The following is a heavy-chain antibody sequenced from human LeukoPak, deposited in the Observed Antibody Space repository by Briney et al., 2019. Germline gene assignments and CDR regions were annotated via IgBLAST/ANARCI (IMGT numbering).Heavy chain of an antibody. J-gene: IGHJ6*02. CDR1: GYTFTSYD. D-gene: IGHD4-17*01. CDR3: ARVSDYGDYWNYYYYYGMDV. Sequence: GASVKVSCKASGYTFTSYDINWVRQATGQGLEWMGWMNPNSGNTGYAQKFQGRVTMTRNTSISTAYMELSSLRSEDTAVYYCARVSDYGDYWNYYYYYGMDVWGQGTTVTVSS. V-gene: IGHV1-8*01. CDR2: MNPNSGNT.